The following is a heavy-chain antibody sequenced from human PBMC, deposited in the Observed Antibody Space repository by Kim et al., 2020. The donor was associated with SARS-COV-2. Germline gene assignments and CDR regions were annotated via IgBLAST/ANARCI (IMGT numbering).Heavy chain of an antibody. V-gene: IGHV1-2*05. CDR3: ATDGMTQGSGWYPHYYG. Sequence: ASVKFSCQASGYTFSGHFIHWVRQAPGQGLEWMGRINPNSGGTDSAQQFQVRITMTRATSTNTAYLEVTSLRADDTGVYYCATDGMTQGSGWYPHYYG. J-gene: IGHJ6*01. D-gene: IGHD6-13*01. CDR2: INPNSGGT. CDR1: GYTFSGHF.